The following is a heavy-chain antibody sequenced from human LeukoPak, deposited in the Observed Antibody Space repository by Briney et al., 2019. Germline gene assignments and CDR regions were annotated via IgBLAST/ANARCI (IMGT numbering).Heavy chain of an antibody. CDR2: IRSKAYGGTT. D-gene: IGHD4-17*01. CDR3: TAVTTGGYYFDY. Sequence: GGSLRLSCTASGFTFGDYAMSWFRQAPGKGLEWVGFIRSKAYGGTTEYAASVKGRFTISRDDSKSTAYLQMNSLKTEDTAVYYCTAVTTGGYYFDYWGQGTLVTVSS. J-gene: IGHJ4*02. CDR1: GFTFGDYA. V-gene: IGHV3-49*03.